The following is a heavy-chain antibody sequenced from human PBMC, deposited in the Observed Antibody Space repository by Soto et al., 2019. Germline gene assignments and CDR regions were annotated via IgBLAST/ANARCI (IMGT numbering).Heavy chain of an antibody. CDR1: GFTFSSYW. CDR2: INSDGSST. J-gene: IGHJ4*02. V-gene: IGHV3-74*01. Sequence: GGSLRLSCAAPGFTFSSYWTHWVRQAPGKGLVWVSRINSDGSSTSYADSVKGRFTISRDNAKNTLYLQMNSLRAEDTAVYYCARDPNPTGDTTRFDYWGQGALVTVSS. D-gene: IGHD5-18*01. CDR3: ARDPNPTGDTTRFDY.